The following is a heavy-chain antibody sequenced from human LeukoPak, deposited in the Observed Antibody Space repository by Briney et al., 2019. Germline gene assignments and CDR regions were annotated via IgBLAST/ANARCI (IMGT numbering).Heavy chain of an antibody. V-gene: IGHV3-9*01. CDR3: ARTYYDILTGYNPYFDY. CDR1: GFTFDDYA. D-gene: IGHD3-9*01. Sequence: GGSLRLSCAASGFTFDDYAMHWVRQAPGKGLEWVSGISWNSDNLGYADSVKGRFTISRDNAKNFLYLQMNSLRAEDTAVYYCARTYYDILTGYNPYFDYWGQGILVTVSS. J-gene: IGHJ4*02. CDR2: ISWNSDNL.